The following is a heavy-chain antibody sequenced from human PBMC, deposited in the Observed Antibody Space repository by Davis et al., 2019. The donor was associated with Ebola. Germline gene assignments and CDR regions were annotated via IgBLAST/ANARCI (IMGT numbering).Heavy chain of an antibody. Sequence: GSLRLSCTVSGGSISSGGYYWGWIRQHPGKGLEWIGHMYYRGSTYYNPSLKSRVTISVDTSKNQFSLKLSSVTAADTAVYYCARHSGSYSIWFDPWGQGTLVTVSS. V-gene: IGHV4-39*01. CDR3: ARHSGSYSIWFDP. CDR2: MYYRGST. D-gene: IGHD1-26*01. CDR1: GGSISSGGYY. J-gene: IGHJ5*02.